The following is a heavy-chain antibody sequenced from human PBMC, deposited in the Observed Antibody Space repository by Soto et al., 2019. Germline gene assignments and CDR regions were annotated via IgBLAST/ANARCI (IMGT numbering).Heavy chain of an antibody. Sequence: GGSLRLSCAASGFTFSSYGMHWVRQAPGKGLEWVAVISYDGSNKYYADSVKGRFTIYRDNSKNMLYLQINSMRAEDTVVYYCAKGVPGIAVAGTGYFQHWGQGTLVTVSS. J-gene: IGHJ1*01. CDR2: ISYDGSNK. D-gene: IGHD6-19*01. V-gene: IGHV3-30*18. CDR1: GFTFSSYG. CDR3: AKGVPGIAVAGTGYFQH.